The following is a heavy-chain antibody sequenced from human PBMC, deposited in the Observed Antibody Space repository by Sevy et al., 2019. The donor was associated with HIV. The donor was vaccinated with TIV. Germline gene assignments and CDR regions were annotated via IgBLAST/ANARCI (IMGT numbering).Heavy chain of an antibody. Sequence: GGSLRLSCTASGFTFGDHAMAWFRQAPGKGLEWVGFIRSQGYGETTEYAASVRGRFTISRDDSKSIAYLQMNSLKTEDTAFYYCATDQGRFYGSGTYVDWFDPWGQGTLVTVSS. CDR1: GFTFGDHA. V-gene: IGHV3-49*03. D-gene: IGHD3-10*01. J-gene: IGHJ5*02. CDR3: ATDQGRFYGSGTYVDWFDP. CDR2: IRSQGYGETT.